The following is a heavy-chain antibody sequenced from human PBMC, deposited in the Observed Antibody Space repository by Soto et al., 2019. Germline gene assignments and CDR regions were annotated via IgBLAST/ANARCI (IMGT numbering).Heavy chain of an antibody. Sequence: SETPSLTCTVSGGSISSYYWSWIRQPAGKGLEWIGRIYTSGSTNYNPSLKSRVTMSVDTSKNQFSLKLSSVTAADTAVYYCARDFSPRPTYYYDSSGFNWFDPWGQGTLVTVSS. V-gene: IGHV4-4*07. CDR2: IYTSGST. CDR1: GGSISSYY. D-gene: IGHD3-22*01. J-gene: IGHJ5*02. CDR3: ARDFSPRPTYYYDSSGFNWFDP.